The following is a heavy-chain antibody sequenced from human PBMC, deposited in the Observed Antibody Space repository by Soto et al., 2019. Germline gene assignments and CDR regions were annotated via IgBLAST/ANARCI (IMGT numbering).Heavy chain of an antibody. V-gene: IGHV4-59*01. D-gene: IGHD5-18*01. CDR1: GGSISSYY. CDR3: ARALYSYGPKFDP. CDR2: IYYSGST. J-gene: IGHJ5*02. Sequence: SETLSLTCTVSGGSISSYYWSWIRQPPGKGLEWIGYIYYSGSTNYNPSLKSRVTISVDTSKNQFSLKLSSVTAADTAVYYCARALYSYGPKFDPWGQGTLVTVS.